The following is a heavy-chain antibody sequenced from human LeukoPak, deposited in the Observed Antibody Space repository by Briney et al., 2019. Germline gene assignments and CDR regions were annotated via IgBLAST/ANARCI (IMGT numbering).Heavy chain of an antibody. CDR1: GGSIGSSSYY. CDR3: ARGRDYYYYMDV. V-gene: IGHV4-39*07. CDR2: IYYSGST. Sequence: SETLSLTCTVSGGSIGSSSYYWGWIRQPPGKGLEWIGSIYYSGSTYYNPSLKSRVTISVDTSKNQFSLKLSSVTAADTAVYYCARGRDYYYYMDVWGKGTTVTVSS. J-gene: IGHJ6*03.